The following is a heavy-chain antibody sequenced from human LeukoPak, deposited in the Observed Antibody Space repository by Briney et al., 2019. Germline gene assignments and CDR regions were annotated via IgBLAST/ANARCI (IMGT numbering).Heavy chain of an antibody. D-gene: IGHD3/OR15-3a*01. J-gene: IGHJ3*02. Sequence: GGSLRLSCAAAGFTFSSYWMSWVRQAPGKGLEWVANIKQDGSEKYYVDSVKGRFTISRDNAKNSLHLQMNSLRAEDTAVYYCARRFRDWGNAFDIWGQGTMVTVSS. CDR1: GFTFSSYW. CDR3: ARRFRDWGNAFDI. V-gene: IGHV3-7*01. CDR2: IKQDGSEK.